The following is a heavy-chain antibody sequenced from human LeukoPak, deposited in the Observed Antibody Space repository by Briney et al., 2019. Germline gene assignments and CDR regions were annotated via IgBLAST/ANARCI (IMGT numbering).Heavy chain of an antibody. D-gene: IGHD2-21*01. Sequence: GGSLRLSCTASGFTFGDYGMSWARQAPGKGLEWVGIIKNNAFGETTEYAASVKARYTISRDDSKRVAYLQMNNLEAEDTAVYYCTRDRDWAFDIWGQGTLVTVSS. J-gene: IGHJ3*02. CDR1: GFTFGDYG. V-gene: IGHV3-49*04. CDR2: IKNNAFGETT. CDR3: TRDRDWAFDI.